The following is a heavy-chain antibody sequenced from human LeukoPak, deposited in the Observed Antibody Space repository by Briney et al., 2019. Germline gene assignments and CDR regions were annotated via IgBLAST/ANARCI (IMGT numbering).Heavy chain of an antibody. Sequence: KPGGSLRLSCAASGFTYSNAWMRWVRQAPGKGLEWVGRIKSKTDGGTTAYAAPVKGRFTISRDDSKNTLYLQMNSLKTEDTAVYYCTTPGLYGDYFPWGQGTLVTVSS. V-gene: IGHV3-15*01. CDR3: TTPGLYGDYFP. J-gene: IGHJ5*02. CDR2: IKSKTDGGTT. CDR1: GFTYSNAW. D-gene: IGHD4-17*01.